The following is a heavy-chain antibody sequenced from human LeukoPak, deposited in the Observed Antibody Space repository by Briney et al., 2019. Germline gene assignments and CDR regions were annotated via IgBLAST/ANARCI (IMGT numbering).Heavy chain of an antibody. CDR1: GFSFDDNA. CDR2: ISGDGATT. D-gene: IGHD3-16*01. V-gene: IGHV3-43*02. CDR3: AKDNQRGGFQH. Sequence: GGSLRLSCAASGFSFDDNARYWVRQTPGKGLEWVSLISGDGATTYYADSVKGRFNISRDNSKRSLYLQMNSLRSEDSALYYCAKDNQRGGFQHWGQGTLVTVSS. J-gene: IGHJ1*01.